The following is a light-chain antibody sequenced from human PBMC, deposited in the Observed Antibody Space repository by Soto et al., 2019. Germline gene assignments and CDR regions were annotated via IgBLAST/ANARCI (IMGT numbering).Light chain of an antibody. J-gene: IGLJ1*01. Sequence: QSVLTQPPSVSGAPGQRVAISCTGSSSNIGAEYDVHWYQQLPGTAPKRLIYGDNNRPSGVPDRFAGSNSGTSASLAITGLQPEDEADYYCQSYDSSLTTFVFGTGTKLTVL. CDR2: GDN. CDR3: QSYDSSLTTFV. V-gene: IGLV1-40*01. CDR1: SSNIGAEYD.